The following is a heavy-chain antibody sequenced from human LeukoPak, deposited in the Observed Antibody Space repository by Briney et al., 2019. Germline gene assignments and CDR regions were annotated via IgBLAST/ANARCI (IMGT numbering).Heavy chain of an antibody. CDR3: AREIRRPYFHF. V-gene: IGHV3-30*04. J-gene: IGHJ4*02. Sequence: GRSLRLSCAASGFTFSSQAMHWVRQAPGKGLEWVAVTPGDERSKYYTDSVKGRFTISRDNSKNTLYLQMNSLRVEDTAMYYCAREIRRPYFHFWGQGTLVTVSS. CDR2: TPGDERSK. CDR1: GFTFSSQA.